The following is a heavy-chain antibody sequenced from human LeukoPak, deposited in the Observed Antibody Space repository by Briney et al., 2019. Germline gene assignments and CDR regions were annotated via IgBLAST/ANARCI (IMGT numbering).Heavy chain of an antibody. V-gene: IGHV3-9*01. Sequence: GGSLRLSCAASGFTFDDYAMHWVRQAPGKGLEWVSGISWNSGSIGYADSVKGRFTISRDNAKNSLYLQMNSLRAEDTALYYCAKDGPFVGYCSSTSCSDAFDIWGQGTMVTVSS. CDR1: GFTFDDYA. D-gene: IGHD2-2*01. CDR2: ISWNSGSI. J-gene: IGHJ3*02. CDR3: AKDGPFVGYCSSTSCSDAFDI.